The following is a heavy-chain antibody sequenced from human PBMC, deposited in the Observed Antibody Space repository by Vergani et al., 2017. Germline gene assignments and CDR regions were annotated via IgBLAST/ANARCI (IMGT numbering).Heavy chain of an antibody. Sequence: EVQLLESEGGLVQPGGSLRLSCAASGFTFSSYAMSWVRQAPGKGLAWVSAITAGGDTTYYADSVRGRFTISRDNSKNTMSLQMNSLRAEDTAVYYCAALYDSSAHYFDYWGQGTLVTVSS. V-gene: IGHV3-23*01. CDR2: ITAGGDTT. CDR3: AALYDSSAHYFDY. D-gene: IGHD3-22*01. J-gene: IGHJ4*02. CDR1: GFTFSSYA.